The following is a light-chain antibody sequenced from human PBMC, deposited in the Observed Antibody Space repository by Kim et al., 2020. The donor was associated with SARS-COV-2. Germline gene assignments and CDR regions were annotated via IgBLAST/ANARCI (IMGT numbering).Light chain of an antibody. Sequence: VSPGQTASITCSGNKLGDKYACWYQQKPGQSPVLVIYQDSKRPSGIPERFAGSNSGNTATLTISGTQAMDEADYYCQAWDRTTVVFGGGTQLTVL. CDR3: QAWDRTTVV. CDR2: QDS. V-gene: IGLV3-1*01. J-gene: IGLJ2*01. CDR1: KLGDKY.